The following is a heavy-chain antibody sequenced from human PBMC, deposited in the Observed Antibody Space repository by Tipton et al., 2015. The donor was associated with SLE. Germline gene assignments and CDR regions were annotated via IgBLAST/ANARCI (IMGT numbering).Heavy chain of an antibody. CDR3: ARGRVALATGFFDC. CDR2: IYNRGDA. D-gene: IGHD5-12*01. Sequence: TLSLTCTVSGVSITSYHWSWVRQPPGKGLQWIGSIYNRGDANYSPSLRSRLSLSVDTSKNEVSLSLTSVTAADTAMYYCARGRVALATGFFDCWGQGTLVTVSS. CDR1: GVSITSYH. J-gene: IGHJ4*02. V-gene: IGHV4-4*08.